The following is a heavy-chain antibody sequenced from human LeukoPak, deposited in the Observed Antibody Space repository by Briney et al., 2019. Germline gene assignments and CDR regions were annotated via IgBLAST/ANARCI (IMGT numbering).Heavy chain of an antibody. CDR1: GFTFTNYG. V-gene: IGHV3-30*02. D-gene: IGHD4-17*01. J-gene: IGHJ4*02. CDR2: VRYDGGNK. CDR3: AKDGTTVTTGRGYFDY. Sequence: PGGSLRLSCVASGFTFTNYGMHWVRQAPGKGLEWVAFVRYDGGNKYYADSVKVRFTISRDNSKNTLYLQLNSLRTEDTAVYYCAKDGTTVTTGRGYFDYWGQGALVTVSS.